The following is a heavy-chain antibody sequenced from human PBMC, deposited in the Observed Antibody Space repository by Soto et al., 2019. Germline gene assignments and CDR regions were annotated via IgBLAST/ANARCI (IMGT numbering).Heavy chain of an antibody. CDR2: ISGSGGST. D-gene: IGHD6-6*01. V-gene: IGHV3-23*01. Sequence: PVGSLRLSCAASGLTFSSYAMSWVRQAPGKGLEWVSAISGSGGSTYYADSVKGRFTISRDNSKNTLYLQMNSLRAEDTAVYYCAKDPTVIAARPGGNWFDPWGQGTLVTVSS. J-gene: IGHJ5*02. CDR3: AKDPTVIAARPGGNWFDP. CDR1: GLTFSSYA.